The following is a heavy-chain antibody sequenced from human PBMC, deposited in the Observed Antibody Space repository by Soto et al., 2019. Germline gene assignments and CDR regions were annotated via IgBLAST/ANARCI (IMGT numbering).Heavy chain of an antibody. CDR1: GFSVSSNY. CDR2: HYSGGST. D-gene: IGHD1-26*01. J-gene: IGHJ5*02. Sequence: SLRLSCAISGFSVSSNYLSWVRQAPGKGLEWVSVHYSGGSTYYADSVQGRFTISRDKSNNTLYLQMRRVRAEDTAVYFCARHRHPRGTVGATSPLDPWGQGTQVTVSS. V-gene: IGHV3-53*01. CDR3: ARHRHPRGTVGATSPLDP.